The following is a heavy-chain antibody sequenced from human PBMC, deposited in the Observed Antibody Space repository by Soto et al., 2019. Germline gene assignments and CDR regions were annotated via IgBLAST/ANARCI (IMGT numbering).Heavy chain of an antibody. J-gene: IGHJ5*02. D-gene: IGHD6-13*01. CDR2: VSGYNGDT. V-gene: IGHV1-18*04. Sequence: GASVKVSCKASGYPFTNFGISWVRQAPGQGLEWVGWVSGYNGDTVYAQKIQGRVTMTTDTSTNTAYMELSSLRSEDTAVYYCVRRHVSATGIDWFDPWGQGTLVTVSS. CDR3: VRRHVSATGIDWFDP. CDR1: GYPFTNFG.